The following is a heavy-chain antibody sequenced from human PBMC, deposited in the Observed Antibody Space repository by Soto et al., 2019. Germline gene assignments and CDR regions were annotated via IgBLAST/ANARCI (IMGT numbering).Heavy chain of an antibody. D-gene: IGHD3-3*01. CDR3: AREGPGDFWSRFDD. Sequence: QVHLVESGGGVVQPGRSLRLSCAASGFTCNSFAMHWVRQAPGKGLEWVAVISYHGSNKHYADSVEGRFTISRDNSKNTVYLQMNSLRGEDTAVYYCAREGPGDFWSRFDDWGQGTLVTVSS. J-gene: IGHJ5*02. V-gene: IGHV3-30-3*01. CDR2: ISYHGSNK. CDR1: GFTCNSFA.